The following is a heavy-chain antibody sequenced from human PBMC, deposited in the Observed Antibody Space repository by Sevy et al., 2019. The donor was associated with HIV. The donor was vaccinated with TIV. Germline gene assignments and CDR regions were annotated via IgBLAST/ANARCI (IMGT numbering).Heavy chain of an antibody. D-gene: IGHD4-4*01. CDR1: GFTFSSYG. V-gene: IGHV3-33*01. J-gene: IGHJ6*02. CDR2: IWYDGSNK. CDR3: ARDQGYSNYGETEDYYYYGMDV. Sequence: GGSLRLSCAASGFTFSSYGMHWVRQAPGKGLEWVAVIWYDGSNKYYADSVKGRFTISRDNSKNTLYLQMNSLRAEDTAMYYCARDQGYSNYGETEDYYYYGMDVWGQGTTVTVSS.